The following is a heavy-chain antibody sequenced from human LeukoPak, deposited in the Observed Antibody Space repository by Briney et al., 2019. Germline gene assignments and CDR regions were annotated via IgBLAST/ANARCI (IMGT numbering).Heavy chain of an antibody. CDR3: ASTVAGGYSLYYFDY. Sequence: ASVKVSCKASGYTFTSYYMHWVRQAPGQGLEWMGIIDPSGGSTSYVQKFQGRVTMTRDTSTSTVYMELSSLRSEDTAVYYCASTVAGGYSLYYFDYWGQGTLVTVSS. V-gene: IGHV1-46*03. D-gene: IGHD3-22*01. CDR2: IDPSGGST. CDR1: GYTFTSYY. J-gene: IGHJ4*02.